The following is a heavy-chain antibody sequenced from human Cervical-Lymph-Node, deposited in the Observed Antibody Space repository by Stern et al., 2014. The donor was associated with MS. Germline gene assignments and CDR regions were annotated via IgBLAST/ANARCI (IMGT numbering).Heavy chain of an antibody. CDR1: GGSISNTNW. J-gene: IGHJ5*01. Sequence: VQLVESGPGLVKPSGTLSLTCAVSGGSISNTNWWGWVRQTPGLGLEWIGEIYHSGTTNFNPCLQRRVPTSGDKSKNTVALEVKSVTAADTAIYYCARVDTGYNWFDYWGQGTLVTVSS. V-gene: IGHV4-4*02. CDR3: ARVDTGYNWFDY. D-gene: IGHD5-12*01. CDR2: IYHSGTT.